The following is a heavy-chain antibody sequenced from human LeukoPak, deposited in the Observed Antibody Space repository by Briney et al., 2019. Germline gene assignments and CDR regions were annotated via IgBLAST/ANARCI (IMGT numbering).Heavy chain of an antibody. V-gene: IGHV3-48*03. CDR3: ARSTILNAFDS. CDR2: ISRSGSYT. CDR1: GFSFSTYE. Sequence: GGSLRLSCAASGFSFSTYEMNWVRPAPGKGLEWVSYISRSGSYTYYAASVKGRFTISRDDAKSSLYLQMNSLRAEDTALYFCARSTILNAFDSWGQGILVTVSS. D-gene: IGHD1-26*01. J-gene: IGHJ4*02.